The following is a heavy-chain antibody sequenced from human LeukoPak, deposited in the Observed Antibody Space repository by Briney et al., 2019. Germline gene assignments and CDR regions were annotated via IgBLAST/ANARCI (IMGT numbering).Heavy chain of an antibody. V-gene: IGHV3-66*01. D-gene: IGHD2-21*01. J-gene: IGHJ6*02. CDR2: IYGGGNT. Sequence: GGSLRLSCAASGFTVGSHYMNWVRQAPGKGLDWVSVIYGGGNTYYADSVKGRFTISRDNSKNTVYLQVNSLRAEDTAVYYCARAIAPDGYYGLDVWGQGTMVIVSS. CDR1: GFTVGSHY. CDR3: ARAIAPDGYYGLDV.